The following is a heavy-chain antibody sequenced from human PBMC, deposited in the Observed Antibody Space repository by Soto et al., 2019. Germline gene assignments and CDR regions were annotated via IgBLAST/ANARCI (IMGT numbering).Heavy chain of an antibody. D-gene: IGHD2-15*01. CDR3: ASGYCSGGSCSRYGMDV. V-gene: IGHV5-51*01. J-gene: IGHJ6*02. CDR2: IYPGDSDT. CDR1: GYSFTSYW. Sequence: PGESLKISCKGSGYSFTSYWIGWVRQMPGKGLEWMGIIYPGDSDTRYSPSFQGQVTISAGKSISTAYLQWSSLKASDTAMYYCASGYCSGGSCSRYGMDVWGQGTTVTVS.